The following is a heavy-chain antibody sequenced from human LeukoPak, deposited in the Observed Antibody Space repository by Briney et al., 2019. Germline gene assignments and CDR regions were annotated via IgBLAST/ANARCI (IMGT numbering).Heavy chain of an antibody. Sequence: GGSLRLSCAASGFTFSTYAMSWVRQAPGKVLEWVSVISGSGGTTYYADSVKGRFTISRDNAKNSLYLQMNTLRAEDTAVYYCARDLGAVGRDWYFDLWGRGTLVTVSS. CDR2: ISGSGGTT. J-gene: IGHJ2*01. V-gene: IGHV3-23*01. D-gene: IGHD1-26*01. CDR1: GFTFSTYA. CDR3: ARDLGAVGRDWYFDL.